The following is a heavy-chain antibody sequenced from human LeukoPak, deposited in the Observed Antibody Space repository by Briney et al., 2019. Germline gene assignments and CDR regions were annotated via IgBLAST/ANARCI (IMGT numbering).Heavy chain of an antibody. CDR3: ARRRGDYGSGELDI. D-gene: IGHD3-10*01. CDR1: GGSISSYY. Sequence: SETLSLTCTVSGGSISSYYWSWIRQPAGKGLEWIGRIQNSGSTNYNPSLKSRVTMSLDTSKNQFSLKLSSVTAADTAVYYCARRRGDYGSGELDIWGQGTMVTVSS. CDR2: IQNSGST. V-gene: IGHV4-4*07. J-gene: IGHJ3*02.